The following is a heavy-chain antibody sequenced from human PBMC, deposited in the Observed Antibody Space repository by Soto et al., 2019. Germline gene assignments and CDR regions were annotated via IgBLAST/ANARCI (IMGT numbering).Heavy chain of an antibody. CDR2: IYYSGST. J-gene: IGHJ5*02. Sequence: SETLSLTCTVSGGSISSYYCSWIRQPPGKGLEWIGYIYYSGSTNYNPSLKSRVTISVDTSKNQFSLKLSSVTAADTAVYYCARDTERGFDPWGQGTLVTVSS. CDR3: ARDTERGFDP. CDR1: GGSISSYY. V-gene: IGHV4-59*01.